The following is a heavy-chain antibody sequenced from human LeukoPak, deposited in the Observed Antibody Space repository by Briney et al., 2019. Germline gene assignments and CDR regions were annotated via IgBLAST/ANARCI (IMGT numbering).Heavy chain of an antibody. Sequence: SQTLSLTCTVSGVSISSGSYYWSWIRQPAGKGLEWIGRIYTSGSTNYNPSLKSRVTISVDTSKNQFSLKLSSVTAADTAVYYSARVGSIVGAPRASLNWFDPWGQGTLVTVSS. J-gene: IGHJ5*02. CDR1: GVSISSGSYY. CDR2: IYTSGST. D-gene: IGHD1-26*01. CDR3: ARVGSIVGAPRASLNWFDP. V-gene: IGHV4-61*02.